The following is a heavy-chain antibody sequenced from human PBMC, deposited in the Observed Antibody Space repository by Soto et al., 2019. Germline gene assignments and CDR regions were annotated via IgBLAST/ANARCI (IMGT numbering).Heavy chain of an antibody. CDR1: GFTFSSYW. V-gene: IGHV3-7*05. J-gene: IGHJ6*02. CDR2: IKQDGSEK. CDR3: ARANRVYSGYDPYGMDV. D-gene: IGHD5-12*01. Sequence: GGSLRLSCAASGFTFSSYWMSWVRQAPGKGLEWVANIKQDGSEKYYVDSVKGRFTISRDNAKNSLYLQMNSLRAEDTAVYYCARANRVYSGYDPYGMDVWGQGTTVTVSS.